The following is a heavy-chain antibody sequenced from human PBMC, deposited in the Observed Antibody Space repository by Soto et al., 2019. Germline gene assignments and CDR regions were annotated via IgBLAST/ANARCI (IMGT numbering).Heavy chain of an antibody. V-gene: IGHV3-21*01. J-gene: IGHJ4*02. Sequence: PGGSLRLSCAASGFTFSSCSMNWVRQAPGKGLEWVSSISSSSSYIYYADSVKGRFTISRDNAKNSLYLQMNSLRAEDTAVYYCARRVIGYYDSSGYYDWGQGTLVTVSS. CDR3: ARRVIGYYDSSGYYD. CDR2: ISSSSSYI. D-gene: IGHD3-22*01. CDR1: GFTFSSCS.